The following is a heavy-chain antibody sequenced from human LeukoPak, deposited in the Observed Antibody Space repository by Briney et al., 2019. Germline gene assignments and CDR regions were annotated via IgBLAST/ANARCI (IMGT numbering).Heavy chain of an antibody. Sequence: GGSLRLSCAASGFTFSSYAMSWVRQAPGKGLEWVSAISGGSADYADSVKGRFSISIDNSKNTLYLQMNSLRAEDTAVYYCAKDPGSSWYLGYWGQGTLVTVSS. CDR1: GFTFSSYA. J-gene: IGHJ4*02. D-gene: IGHD6-13*01. CDR3: AKDPGSSWYLGY. V-gene: IGHV3-23*01. CDR2: ISGGSA.